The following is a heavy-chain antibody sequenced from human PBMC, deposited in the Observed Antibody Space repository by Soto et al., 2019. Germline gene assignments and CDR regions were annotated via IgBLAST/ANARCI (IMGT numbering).Heavy chain of an antibody. V-gene: IGHV1-2*04. CDR3: AREEPTSTGTTWGVGYYGMDV. D-gene: IGHD1-7*01. CDR2: INPNSGGT. J-gene: IGHJ6*02. Sequence: GASVKVSCKASGYTFTGYYMHWVLQAPGQGLEWMGWINPNSGGTNYAQKFQGWVTMTRDTSISTAYMELSRLRSDDTAVYYCAREEPTSTGTTWGVGYYGMDVWGQGTTVTVSS. CDR1: GYTFTGYY.